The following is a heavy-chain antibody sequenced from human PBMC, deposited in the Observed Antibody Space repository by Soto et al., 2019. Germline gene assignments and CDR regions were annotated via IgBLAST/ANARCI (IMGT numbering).Heavy chain of an antibody. CDR2: IYSGGST. V-gene: IGHV3-66*01. Sequence: EVQLVESGGGLVQPGGSLRLSCAASGFTVSSNYMSWVRQAPGKGLEWVSVIYSGGSTYYVDSVKGRFTISRDNSKNTLYLQMNSLRAEDTAVYYCARGLYSGWHYSDYWGQGTLVTVSS. D-gene: IGHD5-12*01. CDR3: ARGLYSGWHYSDY. J-gene: IGHJ4*02. CDR1: GFTVSSNY.